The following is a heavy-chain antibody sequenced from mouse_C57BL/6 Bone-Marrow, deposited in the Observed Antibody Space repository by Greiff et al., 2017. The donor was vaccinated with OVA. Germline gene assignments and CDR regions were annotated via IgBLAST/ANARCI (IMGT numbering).Heavy chain of an antibody. CDR1: GFSLTSYA. CDR3: ARNSRDAMDD. Sequence: VQLKESGPGLVAPSQSLSITCTVSGFSLTSYAIRWVRQPPGKGLEWLGVIWPGGGTNYNSALNSSLSISKDKSKSQVFLKMNRLQTDDTARYYCARNSRDAMDDWGQGTSVTVSS. CDR2: IWPGGGT. J-gene: IGHJ4*01. V-gene: IGHV2-9-1*01.